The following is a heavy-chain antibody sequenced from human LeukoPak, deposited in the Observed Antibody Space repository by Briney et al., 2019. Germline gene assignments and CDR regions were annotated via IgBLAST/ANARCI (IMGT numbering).Heavy chain of an antibody. CDR1: GYTFTSYY. CDR2: INPSGGAT. V-gene: IGHV1-46*01. J-gene: IGHJ6*03. Sequence: GASVKVSCKASGYTFTSYYILWVRQAPGQGLEWMGIINPSGGATSNAQKFQGRVTMIRDTSTSTVYMELSSLRSEDTAVYYCARGRYCSSTSCYWHYMDVWGKGTTVIVSS. D-gene: IGHD2-2*01. CDR3: ARGRYCSSTSCYWHYMDV.